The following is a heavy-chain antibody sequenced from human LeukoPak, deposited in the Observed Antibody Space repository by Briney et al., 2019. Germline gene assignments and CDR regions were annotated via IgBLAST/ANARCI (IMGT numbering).Heavy chain of an antibody. CDR3: ARARSYGGNPFDY. Sequence: GGSLRLSCAASGFTFSSYSMNWVRQAPGKGLEWVSSISSSSSYIYYADSVKGRFTISRDNAKNSLYLQMNSLRAEDTAVYYCARARSYGGNPFDYWGQGTLVTVSS. V-gene: IGHV3-21*01. CDR1: GFTFSSYS. CDR2: ISSSSSYI. J-gene: IGHJ4*02. D-gene: IGHD4-23*01.